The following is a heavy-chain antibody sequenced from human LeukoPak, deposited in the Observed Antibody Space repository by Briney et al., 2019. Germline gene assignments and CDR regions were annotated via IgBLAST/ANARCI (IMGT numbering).Heavy chain of an antibody. CDR3: ARDYGDYANFDY. CDR2: IKPNGGGT. J-gene: IGHJ4*02. Sequence: ASVKVSCKASGYAFTGYIIHFVRQAPGQGLEWMGWIKPNGGGTHYAQRFQDRVTVTRDTSISTAYMELSRLTFDDTAVVYCARDYGDYANFDYWGQGTLVTVSS. CDR1: GYAFTGYI. V-gene: IGHV1-2*02. D-gene: IGHD4-17*01.